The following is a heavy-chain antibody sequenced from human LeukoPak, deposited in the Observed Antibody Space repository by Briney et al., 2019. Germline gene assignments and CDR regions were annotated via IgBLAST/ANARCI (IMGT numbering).Heavy chain of an antibody. D-gene: IGHD1-26*01. CDR2: IIPIFGTA. Sequence: ASVKVSCKASGGTFSSYAISWVRQAPGQGLEWMGGIIPIFGTANYAQKFQGRVTITTDESTSTAYMELSSLRSEDTAVYYCARGRSGSYFYNWFDPWGQGTLVTVSS. J-gene: IGHJ5*02. CDR3: ARGRSGSYFYNWFDP. CDR1: GGTFSSYA. V-gene: IGHV1-69*05.